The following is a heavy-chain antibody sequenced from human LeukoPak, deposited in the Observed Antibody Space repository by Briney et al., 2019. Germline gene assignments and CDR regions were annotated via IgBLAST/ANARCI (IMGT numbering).Heavy chain of an antibody. CDR2: ISDSGIST. J-gene: IGHJ4*02. Sequence: GGSLRLSCAASGFTFSSYWMSWVRQAPGKGLEWVSAISDSGISTYFADSVKGRFTISRDNSKNTLYLQMNSLRAEDTAVYYCAKDTGQLRWGQGTLVTVSS. D-gene: IGHD2-2*01. V-gene: IGHV3-23*01. CDR1: GFTFSSYW. CDR3: AKDTGQLR.